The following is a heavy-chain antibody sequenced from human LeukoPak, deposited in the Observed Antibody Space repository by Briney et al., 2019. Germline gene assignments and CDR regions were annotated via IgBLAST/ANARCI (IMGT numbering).Heavy chain of an antibody. CDR3: ARGDGYNSGYFEY. CDR2: IYYGGT. V-gene: IGHV4-59*01. Sequence: SETLSLTCTISGGSIATYYWSWIRQSPGKGLEWIAYIYYGGTNYNPSLKSRVTISVDTSKNQFSLNLRSATAADTAVYYCARGDGYNSGYFEYWGQGTLVTVSS. D-gene: IGHD5-24*01. J-gene: IGHJ4*02. CDR1: GGSIATYY.